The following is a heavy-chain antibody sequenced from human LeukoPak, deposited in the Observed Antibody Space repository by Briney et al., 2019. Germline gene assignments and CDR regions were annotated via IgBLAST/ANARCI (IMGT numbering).Heavy chain of an antibody. J-gene: IGHJ4*02. D-gene: IGHD3-16*02. CDR3: ARDSGYTTSPGY. V-gene: IGHV3-20*04. Sequence: PGGSRRLSCVASGFTFDDCGMSWVRQAPGKGLEWVSGINCNGGRTVYAYSVEGLVTISRDNAKNSLYLQMNSLRAEDTALYYCARDSGYTTSPGYWGQGTLVTVSS. CDR1: GFTFDDCG. CDR2: INCNGGRT.